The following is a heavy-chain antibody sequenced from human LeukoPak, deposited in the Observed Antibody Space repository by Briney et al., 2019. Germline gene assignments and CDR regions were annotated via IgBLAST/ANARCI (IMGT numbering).Heavy chain of an antibody. D-gene: IGHD3-22*01. V-gene: IGHV4-39*07. CDR1: GGSISSTNYY. Sequence: PSETLSLTCTVSGGSISSTNYYWGWIRQPPGKGLEWIGSIYYSGSTYYNPSLKSRVTISVDTSKNHFSLKPSSVTAADTAVYYCAGATYYYDSSGYPDYYFDYWGQGTPVTVSS. J-gene: IGHJ4*02. CDR2: IYYSGST. CDR3: AGATYYYDSSGYPDYYFDY.